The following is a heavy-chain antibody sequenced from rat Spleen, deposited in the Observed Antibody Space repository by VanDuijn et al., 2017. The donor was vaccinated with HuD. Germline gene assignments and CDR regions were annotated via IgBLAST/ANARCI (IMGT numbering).Heavy chain of an antibody. V-gene: IGHV5-22*01. CDR3: ARAYYSFAF. J-gene: IGHJ3*01. D-gene: IGHD1-6*01. Sequence: EVQLVESGGGLVQPGRSMKLSCAASGFTFSDFYMAWVRQAPKKGLEWVASISYEGSSTYYGDSVKGRFTISRDNAENTLYLQMNSLRSEDTATYYCARAYYSFAFWGQGTLVTVSS. CDR2: ISYEGSST. CDR1: GFTFSDFY.